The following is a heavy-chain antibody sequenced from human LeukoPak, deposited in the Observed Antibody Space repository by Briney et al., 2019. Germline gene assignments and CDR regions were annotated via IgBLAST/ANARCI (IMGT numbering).Heavy chain of an antibody. D-gene: IGHD6-19*01. CDR1: GYTFTSYG. CDR3: AKESDIAGARGSFDI. CDR2: ISAYNGNT. J-gene: IGHJ3*02. Sequence: ASVKVSWKASGYTFTSYGISWVRQAPGQGLEWMGWISAYNGNTNYAQKLQGRVTMTTDTSTSTAYMQLRSLRSDDTAVYYCAKESDIAGARGSFDIWGQGTMVTVSS. V-gene: IGHV1-18*01.